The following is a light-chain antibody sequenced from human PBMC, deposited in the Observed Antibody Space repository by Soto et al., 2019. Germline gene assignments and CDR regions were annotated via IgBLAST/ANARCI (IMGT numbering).Light chain of an antibody. CDR2: GAS. CDR1: QSVSSIY. Sequence: EIVLTQSPGTLSLSPGERATLSCRASQSVSSIYLAWYQQKPGQAPRLLIYGASSRATGIPDRFSGSGSGTEFTLTISSLQPEDFATYYCLQHNSYPRTFGQGTKVDIK. J-gene: IGKJ1*01. V-gene: IGKV3-20*01. CDR3: LQHNSYPRT.